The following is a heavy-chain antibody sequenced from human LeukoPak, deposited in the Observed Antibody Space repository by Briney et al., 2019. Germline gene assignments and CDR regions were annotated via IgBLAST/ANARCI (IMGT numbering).Heavy chain of an antibody. CDR3: AKELDIVVVPAASADSKH. V-gene: IGHV3-30-3*01. CDR1: GFTFSSYA. Sequence: GGSLRLSCAASGFTFSSYAMHWVRQAPGKGLEWVAVISYDGSNKYYADSVKGRFTISRDNSKNTLYLQMNSLRAEDTAVYYCAKELDIVVVPAASADSKHWGQGTLVTVSS. D-gene: IGHD2-2*01. CDR2: ISYDGSNK. J-gene: IGHJ1*01.